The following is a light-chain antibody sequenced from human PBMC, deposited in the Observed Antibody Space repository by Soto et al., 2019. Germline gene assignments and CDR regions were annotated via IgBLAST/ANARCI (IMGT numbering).Light chain of an antibody. V-gene: IGKV1-33*01. CDR3: QQYDNLPLMYT. CDR1: QDISNY. J-gene: IGKJ5*01. CDR2: DAS. Sequence: IRMTQSPSSLPASTGDRVTITCRASQDISNYLNWYQQKPGKAPKLLIYDASNLETGVPSRFSGSGSGTDFTFTISSLQPEDIATYYCQQYDNLPLMYTFGQGTRLEIK.